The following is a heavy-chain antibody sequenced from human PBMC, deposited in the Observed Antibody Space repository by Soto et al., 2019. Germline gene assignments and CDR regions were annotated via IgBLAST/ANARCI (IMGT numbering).Heavy chain of an antibody. CDR3: ARGPVVGATSRFDY. J-gene: IGHJ4*02. CDR2: ISTYNGNT. V-gene: IGHV1-18*01. CDR1: GYTFTSSG. D-gene: IGHD1-26*01. Sequence: ASVKVSCKASGYTFTSSGISWVRQAPGQGPEWMGWISTYNGNTNYAQNLQGRVTMTTDTSTSTAYMELSSLRSEDTAVYYCARGPVVGATSRFDYWGQGTLVTVSS.